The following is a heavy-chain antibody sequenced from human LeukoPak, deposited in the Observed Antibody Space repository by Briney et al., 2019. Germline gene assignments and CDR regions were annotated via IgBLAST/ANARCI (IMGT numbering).Heavy chain of an antibody. CDR3: ATSGAEITRLYQY. V-gene: IGHV1-18*01. CDR1: GYTFTSYG. D-gene: IGHD3-16*01. J-gene: IGHJ1*01. CDR2: ISAYNGNT. Sequence: ASVKVSCKASGYTFTSYGISWVRQAPGQGLEWMGWISAYNGNTNYAQKLQGRVTMTTETSTTTAYRELRSLRSDETAVYYCATSGAEITRLYQYWAQGPLLPVSS.